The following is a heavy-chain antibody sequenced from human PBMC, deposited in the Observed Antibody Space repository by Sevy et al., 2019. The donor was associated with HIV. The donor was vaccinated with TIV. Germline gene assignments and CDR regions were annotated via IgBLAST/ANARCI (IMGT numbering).Heavy chain of an antibody. CDR3: AGRFTMVRGVISDLMDV. D-gene: IGHD3-10*01. CDR2: INSDGSSK. J-gene: IGHJ6*02. Sequence: GGSLRLSCAASGFTFSSYWMHWVRQAPGKGLVWVSRINSDGSSKSYADSVKGRFTISRDNAKNTLYLQMNSLRAEDTDVYYCAGRFTMVRGVISDLMDVWGQGTTVTVSS. CDR1: GFTFSSYW. V-gene: IGHV3-74*01.